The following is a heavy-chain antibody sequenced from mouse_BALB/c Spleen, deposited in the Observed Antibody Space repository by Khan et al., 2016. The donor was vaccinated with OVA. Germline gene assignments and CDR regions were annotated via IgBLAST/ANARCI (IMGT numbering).Heavy chain of an antibody. CDR3: AGKGYCNYAFAY. CDR1: GYAFSNYW. J-gene: IGHJ3*01. CDR2: IYPGDGAT. V-gene: IGHV1-80*01. Sequence: QVQLKQSGAELVRPGSSVKISCKASGYAFSNYWMNWVKQRPGQGLEWIGQIYPGDGATNYNGKFKGKATLTADKSSSTAYMQLSSLTSEDSAVYFCAGKGYCNYAFAYWGQGTLVTVSA. D-gene: IGHD2-10*02.